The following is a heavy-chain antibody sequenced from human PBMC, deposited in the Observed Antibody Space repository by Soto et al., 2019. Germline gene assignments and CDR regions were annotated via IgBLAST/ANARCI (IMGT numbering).Heavy chain of an antibody. J-gene: IGHJ6*02. CDR2: ISAYNGNT. V-gene: IGHV1-18*04. Sequence: ASVKVSCKAPGYTFTSYGISWVRQAPGQGLEWMGWISAYNGNTNYAQKLQGRVTMTTDTSTSTAYMELRSLRSDDTAVYYCARDIRSGSYYYYGMDVWGQGTTVTVSS. CDR3: ARDIRSGSYYYYGMDV. CDR1: GYTFTSYG. D-gene: IGHD1-26*01.